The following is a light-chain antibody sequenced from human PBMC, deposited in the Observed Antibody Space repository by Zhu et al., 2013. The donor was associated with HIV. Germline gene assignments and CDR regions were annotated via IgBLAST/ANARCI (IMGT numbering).Light chain of an antibody. J-gene: IGKJ3*01. Sequence: DIQMTQSPSTLSASVGDRVTIICRASQSISSWLAWYQQKPGKAPKLLIYKASSLESGVPSRFSGSGSGTEFTLTISSLQPDDFATYYCQHVNENAAFGPGTKVDV. CDR1: QSISSW. V-gene: IGKV1-5*03. CDR2: KAS. CDR3: QHVNENAA.